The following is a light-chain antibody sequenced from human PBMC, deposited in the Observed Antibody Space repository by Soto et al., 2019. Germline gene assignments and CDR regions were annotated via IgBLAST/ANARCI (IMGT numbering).Light chain of an antibody. CDR2: DAS. CDR3: QQRSNWHPT. V-gene: IGKV3-11*01. CDR1: QSVSSY. J-gene: IGKJ2*01. Sequence: IVLTQSPATLSLSPVERATLSCRASQSVSSYLAWYQQKPGQAPRLLIYDASNRATGIPARFSGSGSGTDFTLTISSLEPEDFAGYYCQQRSNWHPTFGQGTKLEIK.